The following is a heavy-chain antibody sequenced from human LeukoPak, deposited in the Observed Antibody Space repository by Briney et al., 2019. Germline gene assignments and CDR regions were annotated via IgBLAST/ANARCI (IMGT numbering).Heavy chain of an antibody. CDR2: ISSSSSYI. CDR1: GFTFSSYS. J-gene: IGHJ3*02. Sequence: GGSLRLSCAGSGFTFSSYSMNWVRQAPGKGLEWVSSISSSSSYIYYAVSVKGRFTISRDNAKNSLYLQMNSLRAEDTAVYYCARGRAHDAFDIWGQGTMVTVSS. CDR3: ARGRAHDAFDI. V-gene: IGHV3-21*01.